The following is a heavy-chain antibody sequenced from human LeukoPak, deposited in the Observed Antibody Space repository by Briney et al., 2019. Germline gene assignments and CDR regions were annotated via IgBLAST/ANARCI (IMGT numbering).Heavy chain of an antibody. Sequence: GGSLRLSCAASGFTFSSFWMHWVRQVPGKGLVWVSRMNSDGSITTYADSVKGRFTISRDNAKNSLYLQMNSLRDEDTAMYYCARERGFDPWGQGTLVTVSS. CDR3: ARERGFDP. CDR1: GFTFSSFW. CDR2: MNSDGSIT. J-gene: IGHJ5*02. V-gene: IGHV3-74*01.